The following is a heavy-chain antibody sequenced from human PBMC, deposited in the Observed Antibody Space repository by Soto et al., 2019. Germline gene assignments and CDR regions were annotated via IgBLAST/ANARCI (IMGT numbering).Heavy chain of an antibody. Sequence: GGSLRLSCAASGFTFSSYWMSWVRQAPGKGLEWVANIKQDGSEKYYVDSVKGRFTISRDNVKNSLYLQMNSLRAEDTAVYYCASGPLADAFDIWGQGTMVTVSS. CDR3: ASGPLADAFDI. CDR2: IKQDGSEK. V-gene: IGHV3-7*01. J-gene: IGHJ3*02. CDR1: GFTFSSYW.